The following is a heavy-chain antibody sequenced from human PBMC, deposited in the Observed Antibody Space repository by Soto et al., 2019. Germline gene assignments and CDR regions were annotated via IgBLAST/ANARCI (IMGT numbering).Heavy chain of an antibody. CDR1: GFTFSSFD. J-gene: IGHJ4*01. V-gene: IGHV3-64*01. CDR3: DKDNPFYC. CDR2: INSNGGIT. Sequence: GGSLRLSCAASGFTFSSFDMHWVRQAPGKGLEYISAINSNGGITYYANSVKGRLTISRDNSKNTVYLQMGSLRVEDMGVYYCDKDNPFYCWGQRTLDIVSS.